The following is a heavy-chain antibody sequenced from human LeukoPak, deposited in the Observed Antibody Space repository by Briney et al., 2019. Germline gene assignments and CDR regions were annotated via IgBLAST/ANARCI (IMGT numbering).Heavy chain of an antibody. CDR2: THHSGST. Sequence: GSLRLSCSASGFTLSTYSMTWVRQAPGKGLEWIGETHHSGSTNYNPSLKSRVTISVDKSKNQFSLKLSSVTAADTAMYYCTTFSIVVLSPYDAFDIWGQGTMVTVSS. CDR1: GFTLSTYSM. J-gene: IGHJ3*02. V-gene: IGHV4-4*02. CDR3: TTFSIVVLSPYDAFDI. D-gene: IGHD2-15*01.